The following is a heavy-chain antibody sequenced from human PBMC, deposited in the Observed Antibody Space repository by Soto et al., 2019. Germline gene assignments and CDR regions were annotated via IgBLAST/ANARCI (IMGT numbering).Heavy chain of an antibody. CDR3: ARDSRLRLFGGPRGYFGLDI. J-gene: IGHJ6*01. V-gene: IGHV3-30-3*01. CDR2: FSYDGSNL. D-gene: IGHD3-10*02. Sequence: QVQLVQSGGGVVQPGMSLRLSCAASGFTFNNYAFHWVRQAPGKGLDWVAFFSYDGSNLFYADSVRGRFTISRDSSKNTLYLQMDGLRPEDTAVYYWARDSRLRLFGGPRGYFGLDIWGQGTTVVVSS. CDR1: GFTFNNYA.